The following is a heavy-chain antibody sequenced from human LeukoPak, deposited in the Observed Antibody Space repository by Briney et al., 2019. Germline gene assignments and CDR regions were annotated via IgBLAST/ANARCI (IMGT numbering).Heavy chain of an antibody. Sequence: GGSLRLSCAASGFTLSDSAIHWVRQASGKGLEWVGLIDRPAKSYATAYGASVGGRFTISRDDSKNTAYLQMDSLKTVDTALYYCTRDRGTYNWLDPWGQGTLVTASS. CDR1: GFTLSDSA. CDR2: IDRPAKSYAT. CDR3: TRDRGTYNWLDP. J-gene: IGHJ5*02. V-gene: IGHV3-73*01. D-gene: IGHD1-26*01.